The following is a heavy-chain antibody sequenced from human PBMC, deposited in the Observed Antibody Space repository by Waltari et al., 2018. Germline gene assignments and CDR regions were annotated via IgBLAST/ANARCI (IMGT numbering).Heavy chain of an antibody. CDR3: AREGSQLRFLEWSRTTNWFDP. CDR1: GGTFSSYA. Sequence: QVQLVQSGAEVKKPGSSVKVSCKASGGTFSSYAISWVRQAPGQGLEWMGGIIPIFGTANYAQKFQGRVTITADKSTSTAYMELSSLRSEDTAVYYCAREGSQLRFLEWSRTTNWFDPWGQGTLVTVSS. J-gene: IGHJ5*02. V-gene: IGHV1-69*14. CDR2: IIPIFGTA. D-gene: IGHD3-3*01.